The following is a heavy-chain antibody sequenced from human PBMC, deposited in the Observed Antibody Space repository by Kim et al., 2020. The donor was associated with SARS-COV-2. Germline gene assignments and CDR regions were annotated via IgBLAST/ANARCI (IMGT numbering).Heavy chain of an antibody. CDR3: ARQLRLPLKPGDAFDI. D-gene: IGHD6-25*01. J-gene: IGHJ3*02. Sequence: SLKSRVTISVDTSKNQVSLKLSSVTAADTAVYYCARQLRLPLKPGDAFDIWGQGTMVTVSS. V-gene: IGHV4-39*01.